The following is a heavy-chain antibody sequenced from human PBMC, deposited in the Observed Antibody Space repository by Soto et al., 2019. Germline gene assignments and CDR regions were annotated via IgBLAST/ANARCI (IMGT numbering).Heavy chain of an antibody. D-gene: IGHD3-3*01. CDR2: IYHSGST. CDR1: SGSISSSNW. V-gene: IGHV4-4*02. CDR3: ARVLRFSPYYMDV. J-gene: IGHJ6*03. Sequence: SETLSLTCAVSSGSISSSNWWSCVRQPPGKGLEWIGEIYHSGSTNYNPSLKSRVTISVDKSKNQFSLKLRSVTAADTAVYYCARVLRFSPYYMDVWGKGTTVTVSS.